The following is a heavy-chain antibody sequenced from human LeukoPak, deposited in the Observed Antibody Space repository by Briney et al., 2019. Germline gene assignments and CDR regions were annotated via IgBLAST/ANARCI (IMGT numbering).Heavy chain of an antibody. CDR3: AGRTYSYGPPFDY. CDR1: GGSFSGYY. Sequence: SETLSLTCAVYGGSFSGYYWSWIRQPPGKGLEWIGEINHSGSTNYNPSLKSRVTISVDTSKNQFSLKLSSVTAADTAVYYCAGRTYSYGPPFDYWGQGTLVTVSS. J-gene: IGHJ4*02. D-gene: IGHD5-18*01. CDR2: INHSGST. V-gene: IGHV4-34*01.